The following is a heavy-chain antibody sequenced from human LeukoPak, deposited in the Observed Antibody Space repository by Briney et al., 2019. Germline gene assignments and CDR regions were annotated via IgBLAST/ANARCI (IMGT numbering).Heavy chain of an antibody. J-gene: IGHJ4*02. V-gene: IGHV4-4*02. CDR3: VADYGGTSAYDY. CDR2: IYYTGST. CDR1: DVSISSDHW. Sequence: SETLSLTCSVSDVSISSDHWWNWVRQPPGKGLEWIGEIYYTGSTNYNPSLKSRVTMSLDKSKNQFSLKLNSMSAADTAMYYCVADYGGTSAYDYWGQGTLVTVPS. D-gene: IGHD4-23*01.